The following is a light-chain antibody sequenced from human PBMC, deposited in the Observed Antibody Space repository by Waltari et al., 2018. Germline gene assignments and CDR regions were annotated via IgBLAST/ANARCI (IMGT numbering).Light chain of an antibody. V-gene: IGKV1-NL1*01. CDR1: QGISNS. CDR2: SAS. Sequence: DIQMTQSPSSLSASVGDSVTLTCRARQGISNSLAWYQQKVGKAPKLLLYSASTLESGVPSRFSGGGSGADYTLTISSLQPEDFATYYCQQYYSNLFTFGPGTKVDIK. CDR3: QQYYSNLFT. J-gene: IGKJ3*01.